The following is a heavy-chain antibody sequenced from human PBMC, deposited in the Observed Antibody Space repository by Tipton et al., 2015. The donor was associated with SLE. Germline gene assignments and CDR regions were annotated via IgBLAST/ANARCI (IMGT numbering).Heavy chain of an antibody. Sequence: QLVQSGPEVKKPGASVKVSCKASGYTFTGYYMRWVRQAPGQGLEWMGGIIPIFGTANYAQKFQGRVTITADESTSTAYMELSSLRSEDTAVYYCARRYCTGGVCGYYYGMDVWGQGTTVTVSS. CDR3: ARRYCTGGVCGYYYGMDV. D-gene: IGHD2-8*02. J-gene: IGHJ6*02. CDR2: IIPIFGTA. V-gene: IGHV1-69*01. CDR1: GYTFTGYY.